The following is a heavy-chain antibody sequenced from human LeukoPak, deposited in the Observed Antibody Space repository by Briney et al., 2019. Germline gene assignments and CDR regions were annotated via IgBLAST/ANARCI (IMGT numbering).Heavy chain of an antibody. CDR2: ISSDGGLT. Sequence: GGSLRLSCADSGVTFNNFAMSWVRQAPGKGLEWGSGISSDGGLTYYADSVKGRFTISRDNYKNTLYLQINSLRGEDTATEYWTSVLRYPPTVIIPPPPVYWGQGTLVTVSS. CDR3: TSVLRYPPTVIIPPPPVY. D-gene: IGHD2-8*02. V-gene: IGHV3-23*01. CDR1: GVTFNNFA. J-gene: IGHJ4*02.